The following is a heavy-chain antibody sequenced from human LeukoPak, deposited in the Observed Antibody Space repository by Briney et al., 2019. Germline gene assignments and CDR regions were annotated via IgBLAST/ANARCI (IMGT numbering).Heavy chain of an antibody. CDR2: IGDSGDNT. CDR1: GFTISDYA. J-gene: IGHJ4*02. Sequence: GGSLRLSCAASGFTISDYAMNWIRQAPGKGLEWVSGIGDSGDNTYYADSVKGRFTISRDNSKNTLYLQMASLRAADTDVYYCAKEGYYYGGSGYYLFEYWGQGTLVTVSS. CDR3: AKEGYYYGGSGYYLFEY. V-gene: IGHV3-23*01. D-gene: IGHD3-22*01.